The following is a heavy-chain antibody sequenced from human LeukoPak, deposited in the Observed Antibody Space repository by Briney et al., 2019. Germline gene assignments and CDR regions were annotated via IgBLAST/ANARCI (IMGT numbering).Heavy chain of an antibody. CDR3: ARDRSVGVLPAPPFDF. J-gene: IGHJ4*02. CDR2: IYTSGST. V-gene: IGHV4-61*02. Sequence: PSQTLSLTCTVSGGSIISGSYYWSWIRQPAGKGLEWIGRIYTSGSTNYNPSLKSRLTISADTSKNQFSLTLTSVTAADTAVYYCARDRSVGVLPAPPFDFWGQGTLVTVSS. CDR1: GGSIISGSYY. D-gene: IGHD6-6*01.